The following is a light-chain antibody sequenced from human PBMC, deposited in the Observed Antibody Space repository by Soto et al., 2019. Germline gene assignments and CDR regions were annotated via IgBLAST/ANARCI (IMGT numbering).Light chain of an antibody. CDR2: EVS. Sequence: QSVLTQPASVSGSPGQSITISCTGTSSDVGGYNYVSWYQQHPGKAPKLMIYEVSNRPSGVSNRFSGSKSGNTASLTISGVQADDEAHYYCSSYTFSTTVLFGGGTKVTV. J-gene: IGLJ2*01. V-gene: IGLV2-14*01. CDR3: SSYTFSTTVL. CDR1: SSDVGGYNY.